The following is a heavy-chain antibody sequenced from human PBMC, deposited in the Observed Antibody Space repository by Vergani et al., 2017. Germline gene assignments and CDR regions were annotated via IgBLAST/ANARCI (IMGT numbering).Heavy chain of an antibody. V-gene: IGHV1-8*02. CDR1: GGTFSSYT. D-gene: IGHD4-23*01. J-gene: IGHJ5*02. Sequence: QVQLVQSGAEVKKPGSSVKVSCKASGGTFSSYTISWVRQATGQGLEWMGWMNPNSGNTGYAQKFQGRVTMTRNTSISTAYMELSSLRSEDTAVYYCARGRGGTTVVLNWFDPWGQGTLVTVSS. CDR3: ARGRGGTTVVLNWFDP. CDR2: MNPNSGNT.